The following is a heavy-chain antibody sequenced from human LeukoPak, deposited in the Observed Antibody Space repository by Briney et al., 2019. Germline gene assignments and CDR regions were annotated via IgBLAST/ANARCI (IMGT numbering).Heavy chain of an antibody. CDR2: IYYSGST. J-gene: IGHJ4*02. D-gene: IGHD3-3*01. Sequence: SETLSLTCTVSGGSISSYYWSWIRQPPGKGLEWIGYIYYSGSTNYNPSLKSRVTISVDTSKNQFSLKLSSVTAADTAVYYCARGSYYDFWSGYPPFDYWGQGTLVTVSS. CDR1: GGSISSYY. CDR3: ARGSYYDFWSGYPPFDY. V-gene: IGHV4-59*01.